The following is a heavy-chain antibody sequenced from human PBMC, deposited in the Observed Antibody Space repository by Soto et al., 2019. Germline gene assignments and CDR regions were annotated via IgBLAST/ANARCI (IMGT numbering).Heavy chain of an antibody. V-gene: IGHV4-4*07. CDR1: GGSISSHY. CDR2: IYLSGNT. CDR3: AKELKPYNSGWYFTLS. D-gene: IGHD6-19*01. J-gene: IGHJ4*02. Sequence: QVQLQESGPGLVKPSETLSLTCTVSGGSISSHYWSWIRQPAGKGLEWIGRIYLSGNTKINPSLKNRVTMSVVSSKNQFSLNLKSVTAADTAVYYCAKELKPYNSGWYFTLSGGQGTLVTVSS.